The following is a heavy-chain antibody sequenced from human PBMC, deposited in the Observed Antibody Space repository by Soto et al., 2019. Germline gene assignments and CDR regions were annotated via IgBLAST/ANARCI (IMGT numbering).Heavy chain of an antibody. CDR2: IYYSGST. J-gene: IGHJ4*02. CDR1: GGSISSYY. V-gene: IGHV4-59*08. CDR3: ARIGDPKNGDYDFDY. Sequence: PSETLSLTCTVSGGSISSYYWSWIRQPPGKGLEWIGYIYYSGSTNYNPSLKSRVTISVDTSKNQFSLKLSSVTAADTAVYYCARIGDPKNGDYDFDYWGQGTLVTVSS. D-gene: IGHD4-17*01.